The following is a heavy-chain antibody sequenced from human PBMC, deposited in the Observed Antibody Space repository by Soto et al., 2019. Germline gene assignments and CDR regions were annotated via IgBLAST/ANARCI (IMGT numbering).Heavy chain of an antibody. D-gene: IGHD6-13*01. V-gene: IGHV3-21*01. CDR2: ISSSSSYI. CDR1: GFTFSSYI. CDR3: ARASSKQQLARDSYYYYYYGMDV. Sequence: PGGSLRLSWSASGFTFSSYIMNWVGQAPGKGLEWVSSISSSSSYIYYADSVKGRFTISRDNAKNSLYLQMNSLRAEDTAVYYCARASSKQQLARDSYYYYYYGMDVWGQGTTVTVSS. J-gene: IGHJ6*02.